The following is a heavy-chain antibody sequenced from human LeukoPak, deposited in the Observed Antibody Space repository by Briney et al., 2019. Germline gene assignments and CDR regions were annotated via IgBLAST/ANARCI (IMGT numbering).Heavy chain of an antibody. CDR1: GFAFRDYA. D-gene: IGHD4-23*01. V-gene: IGHV3-23*01. CDR3: GKEEQRVITPGLDY. CDR2: INENDGGT. Sequence: GGSLRLSCAASGFAFRDYAMNWVRQAPGKGPEWVSSINENDGGTSYADSVKGRFTISRDNSRDTLYLQMNSLRDEDTAVYYCGKEEQRVITPGLDYWGQGTLVTVSS. J-gene: IGHJ4*02.